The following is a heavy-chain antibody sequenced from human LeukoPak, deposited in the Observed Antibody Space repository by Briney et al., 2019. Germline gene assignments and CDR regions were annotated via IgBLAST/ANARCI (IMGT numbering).Heavy chain of an antibody. D-gene: IGHD3-22*01. Sequence: GGSLRLSCVASGFSFSSYWMSWVRQAPGKGLEWVSSISSSDTYIYYADSVKGRFTISRDNAKNSLYLHMTGLRVEDTAVYYCARSYYYDLYYFDYWGQGTLVTVSS. V-gene: IGHV3-21*01. J-gene: IGHJ4*02. CDR1: GFSFSSYW. CDR3: ARSYYYDLYYFDY. CDR2: ISSSDTYI.